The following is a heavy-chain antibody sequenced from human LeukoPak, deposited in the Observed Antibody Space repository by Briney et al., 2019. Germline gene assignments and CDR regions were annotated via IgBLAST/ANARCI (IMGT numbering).Heavy chain of an antibody. J-gene: IGHJ2*01. CDR3: ARGRPAGYGSGSYYP. V-gene: IGHV4-38-2*02. CDR2: IYHSGST. Sequence: KPSETLSLTCTVSGYSISSGYYWGWIRQPPGKGLEWIGSIYHSGSTYYNPSLKSRVTISVDTSKNQFSLKLSSVTAADTAVYYCARGRPAGYGSGSYYPWGRGTLVTVSS. CDR1: GYSISSGYY. D-gene: IGHD3-10*01.